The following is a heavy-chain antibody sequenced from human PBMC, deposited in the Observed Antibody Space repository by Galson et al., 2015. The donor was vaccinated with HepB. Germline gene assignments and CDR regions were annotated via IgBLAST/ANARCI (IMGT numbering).Heavy chain of an antibody. CDR3: AKDVWFTMVRGVRGGGGFDY. D-gene: IGHD3-10*01. Sequence: SLRLSCAASGFTFSSYAMSWVRQAPGKGLEWVSAISGSGGSTYYADSVKGRFTIPRDNSKNTLYLQMNSLRAEDTAVYYCAKDVWFTMVRGVRGGGGFDYWGQGTLVTVSS. CDR1: GFTFSSYA. J-gene: IGHJ4*02. CDR2: ISGSGGST. V-gene: IGHV3-23*01.